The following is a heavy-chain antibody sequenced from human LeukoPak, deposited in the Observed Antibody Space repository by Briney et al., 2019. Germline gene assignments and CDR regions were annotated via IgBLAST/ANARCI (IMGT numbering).Heavy chain of an antibody. CDR2: FYQSGST. J-gene: IGHJ4*02. V-gene: IGHV4-30-2*01. CDR3: ARVSGRAHDY. CDR1: GGSISSGGYS. Sequence: PSHTLSLPCAVSGGSISSGGYSWSWIRQPPGKGLEWIGYFYQSGSTYYNPSLKSRVTISVDRSKNQFSLKLSSVTAADTAVYYCARVSGRAHDYWCQGTLVTVSS.